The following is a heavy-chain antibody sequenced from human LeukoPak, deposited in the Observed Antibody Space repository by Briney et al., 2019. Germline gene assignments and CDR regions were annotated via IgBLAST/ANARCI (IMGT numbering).Heavy chain of an antibody. CDR1: GYTFTSYD. J-gene: IGHJ6*02. D-gene: IGHD3-10*01. V-gene: IGHV1-8*01. CDR3: AITVVRGVKPYYYYGMDV. Sequence: ASVKVSCKASGYTFTSYDINWVRQATGQGLEWMGWMNPNSGNTGYAQKFQGRVTMTRNTSISTAYMELSSLRSEDTAVYYCAITVVRGVKPYYYYGMDVWGQGTTVTVSS. CDR2: MNPNSGNT.